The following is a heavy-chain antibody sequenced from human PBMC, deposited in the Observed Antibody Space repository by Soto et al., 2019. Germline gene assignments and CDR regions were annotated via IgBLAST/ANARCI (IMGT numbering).Heavy chain of an antibody. CDR1: RFTFSSYA. J-gene: IGHJ6*02. Sequence: EVQLLESGGGLVQPGGSLRLSCGASRFTFSSYAMTWVRQAPGKGLEWVSSLSGSGGSTYNADSVKGRFTISRDNSKRTLYLQMNSLRADDTAVYFCAKDGLGDFWSDYPLGSAMDVWGQGTTVTVSS. CDR2: LSGSGGST. V-gene: IGHV3-23*01. CDR3: AKDGLGDFWSDYPLGSAMDV. D-gene: IGHD3-3*01.